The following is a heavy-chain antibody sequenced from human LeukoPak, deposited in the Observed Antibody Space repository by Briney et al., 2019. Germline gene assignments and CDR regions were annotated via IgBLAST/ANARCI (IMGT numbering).Heavy chain of an antibody. D-gene: IGHD5-18*01. CDR3: AKGTAMGPYNWFDP. CDR2: ISGSGGST. J-gene: IGHJ5*02. Sequence: GGSLRLSCAASGFTFSSYAMNWVRQAPEKGLEWVSAISGSGGSTYYADSVKGRFTISRDNSKNTLYLQMNSLRAEDTAVYYCAKGTAMGPYNWFDPWGQGTLVTVSS. V-gene: IGHV3-23*01. CDR1: GFTFSSYA.